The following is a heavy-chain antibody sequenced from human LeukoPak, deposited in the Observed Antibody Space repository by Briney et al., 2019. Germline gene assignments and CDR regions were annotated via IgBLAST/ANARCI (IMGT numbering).Heavy chain of an antibody. D-gene: IGHD3-22*01. V-gene: IGHV1-3*01. CDR3: ARSSDYYHDSSGSDY. CDR2: INAGNGNT. J-gene: IGHJ4*02. Sequence: GASVKVSCKASGYTFTRYTMHWVRQAPGQRLEWMGWINAGNGNTKYSQKFQDRVTITRDPSASTAYMELGSLRSEDTAVYYCARSSDYYHDSSGSDYWGQGTLVTVSS. CDR1: GYTFTRYT.